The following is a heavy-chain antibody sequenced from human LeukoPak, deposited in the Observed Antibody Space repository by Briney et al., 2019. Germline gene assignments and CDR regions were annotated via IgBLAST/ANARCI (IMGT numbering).Heavy chain of an antibody. CDR3: AKDLHSSSWYIDY. CDR1: EFTFSSYA. Sequence: GSLRLSCAASEFTFSSYAMSWVRQAPGKGLEWVSAISGSGGSTYYADSVKGRFTISRDNSKNTLYLQMNSLRAEDTAVYYCAKDLHSSSWYIDYWGQGTLVTVSS. J-gene: IGHJ4*02. CDR2: ISGSGGST. V-gene: IGHV3-23*01. D-gene: IGHD6-13*01.